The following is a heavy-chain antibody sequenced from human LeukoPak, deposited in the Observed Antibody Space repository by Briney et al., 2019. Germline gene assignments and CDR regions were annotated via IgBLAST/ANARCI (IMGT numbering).Heavy chain of an antibody. CDR2: IYPGDSDT. Sequence: GESLKISCKGGGYSFTNYWIVWVRQMPGKGLEWMGIIYPGDSDTRYSPSFQGQVTISADKSISTAYLQWSSLKASDTAMYYCAKTTAMSTYNWFDPWGQGTLVTVSS. CDR1: GYSFTNYW. J-gene: IGHJ5*02. CDR3: AKTTAMSTYNWFDP. D-gene: IGHD5-18*01. V-gene: IGHV5-51*01.